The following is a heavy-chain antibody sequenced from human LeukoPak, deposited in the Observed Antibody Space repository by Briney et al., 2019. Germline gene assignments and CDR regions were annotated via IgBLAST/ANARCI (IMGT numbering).Heavy chain of an antibody. CDR2: ITTYNGNT. CDR1: NYTFTSYT. Sequence: ASVNVSCKASNYTFTSYTITWVQQAPGQGLEWMGWITTYNGNTNYAQRLQGRVTMTTDTSTSTAYMELRSLRSDDTAVYYCARGQTNRLLWVGELVSNISPFDYWGQGTLVTVSS. V-gene: IGHV1-18*04. J-gene: IGHJ4*02. CDR3: ARGQTNRLLWVGELVSNISPFDY. D-gene: IGHD3-10*01.